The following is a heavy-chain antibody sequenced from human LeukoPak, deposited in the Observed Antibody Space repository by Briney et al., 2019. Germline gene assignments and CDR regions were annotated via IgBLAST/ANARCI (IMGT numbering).Heavy chain of an antibody. CDR2: INHSGST. V-gene: IGHV4-34*01. D-gene: IGHD2-2*01. Sequence: SETLSLTCAVYGGSFSGYYWNWIRQPPGKGLEWIGEINHSGSTNYNPSLKSRVTISVDTSKNQFSLKLSSVTAADTAVYYCARVRSRYCSSTNCTQAHMDVWGQGTTVTVSS. CDR3: ARVRSRYCSSTNCTQAHMDV. CDR1: GGSFSGYY. J-gene: IGHJ6*02.